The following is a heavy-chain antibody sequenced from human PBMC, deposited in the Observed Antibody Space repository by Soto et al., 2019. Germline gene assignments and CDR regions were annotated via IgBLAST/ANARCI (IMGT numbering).Heavy chain of an antibody. Sequence: EVQLVESGGGLVQPGRSLRLSCVGSGFTFDDYAMNWVRQGPGKGLEWVSGISWNSGSIAYAESVKGRFTISRDNAKNSLYLQMNSLRVEDTAMYYCARWGLSSGWYYLDSWGQGTLVTVSS. V-gene: IGHV3-9*01. J-gene: IGHJ4*02. CDR1: GFTFDDYA. D-gene: IGHD6-19*01. CDR3: ARWGLSSGWYYLDS. CDR2: ISWNSGSI.